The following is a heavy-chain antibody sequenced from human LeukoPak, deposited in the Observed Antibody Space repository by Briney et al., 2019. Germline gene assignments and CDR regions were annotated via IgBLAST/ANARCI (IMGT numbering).Heavy chain of an antibody. V-gene: IGHV3-7*04. CDR1: GFTFSNYY. CDR3: ARGRWLDY. Sequence: GGSLRLSCAASGFTFSNYYMSWVREAPGKGLEWVANIKQDGSEKYSVDSVKGRFTISRDNAKNSLFLQMNSLRAEDTAVYYCARGRWLDYWGQGTLVTVSS. CDR2: IKQDGSEK. J-gene: IGHJ4*02. D-gene: IGHD6-13*01.